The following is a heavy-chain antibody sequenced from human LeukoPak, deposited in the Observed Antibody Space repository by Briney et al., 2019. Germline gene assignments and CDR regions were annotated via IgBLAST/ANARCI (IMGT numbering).Heavy chain of an antibody. J-gene: IGHJ5*02. CDR2: INPNSGGT. CDR1: GYTFTGYY. D-gene: IGHD6-19*01. V-gene: IGHV1-2*02. Sequence: GASVKVSCKASGYTFTGYYMHWVRQAPGQGLEWMGWINPNSGGTNYAQKFQGRVTMTRDTSISTAYMELSRLRSDDTAVYYCARPRDSSGWSRNWFDPWGQGTLVTVSS. CDR3: ARPRDSSGWSRNWFDP.